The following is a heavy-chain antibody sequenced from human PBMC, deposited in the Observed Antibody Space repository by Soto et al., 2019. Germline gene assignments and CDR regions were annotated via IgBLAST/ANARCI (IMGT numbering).Heavy chain of an antibody. CDR3: ARFLYDYIWGSDGEFDY. V-gene: IGHV3-21*01. CDR2: ISSSSSYI. J-gene: IGHJ4*02. CDR1: GFTFSSYS. D-gene: IGHD3-16*01. Sequence: EVQLVESGGGLVKPGGSLRLSCAASGFTFSSYSMNWVRPAPGKGLEWVSSISSSSSYIYYADSVKGRFTLSRDNAKNALYLQMNSLRAEDTAVYYCARFLYDYIWGSDGEFDYWGQGTLVTGSS.